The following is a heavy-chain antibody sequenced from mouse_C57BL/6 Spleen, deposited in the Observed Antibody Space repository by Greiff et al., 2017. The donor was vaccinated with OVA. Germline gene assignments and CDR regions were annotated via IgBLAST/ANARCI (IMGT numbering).Heavy chain of an antibody. CDR2: IYPRSGNT. D-gene: IGHD2-1*01. Sequence: VQLQQSGAELARPGASVKLSCKASGYTFTSYGISWVKQRTGQGLEWIGEIYPRSGNTYYNEKFKGKATLTADKSSSTAYMELRSLTSEDSAVYFCARSDLLWYYFDYWGQGTTLTVSS. CDR3: ARSDLLWYYFDY. V-gene: IGHV1-81*01. J-gene: IGHJ2*01. CDR1: GYTFTSYG.